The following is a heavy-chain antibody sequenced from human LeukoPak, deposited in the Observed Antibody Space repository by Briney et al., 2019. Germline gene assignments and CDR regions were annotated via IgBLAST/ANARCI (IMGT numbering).Heavy chain of an antibody. CDR1: GFTFSSYA. Sequence: RAGGSLRLSCAASGFTFSSYAMHWVRQAPGKGLEWVAVISYDGSNKYYADSVKGRFTISRDNPKNTLYLQMNSLRAEDTAVYYCARYSGSYRAFDIWGQGTMVTVSS. CDR3: ARYSGSYRAFDI. CDR2: ISYDGSNK. D-gene: IGHD1-26*01. V-gene: IGHV3-30-3*01. J-gene: IGHJ3*02.